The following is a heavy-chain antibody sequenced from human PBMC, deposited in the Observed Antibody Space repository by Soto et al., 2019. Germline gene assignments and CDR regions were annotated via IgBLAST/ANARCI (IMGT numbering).Heavy chain of an antibody. Sequence: GGSLRLSCAASGFTFSSYWMSWVRQAPGKGLEWVANIKQDGSQKWYVDSVKGRFTISRDNTKNSLYLQMNSLRVEDTAVYYCARVDYHDTSGPFSDAFDVWGPGTMVTV. V-gene: IGHV3-7*04. D-gene: IGHD3-22*01. CDR1: GFTFSSYW. CDR2: IKQDGSQK. J-gene: IGHJ3*01. CDR3: ARVDYHDTSGPFSDAFDV.